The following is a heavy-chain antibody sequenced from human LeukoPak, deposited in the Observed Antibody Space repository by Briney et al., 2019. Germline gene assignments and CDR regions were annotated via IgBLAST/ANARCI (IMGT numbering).Heavy chain of an antibody. D-gene: IGHD1-7*01. J-gene: IGHJ6*03. CDR3: ARVVQEKSIIGTTRYYFYMDV. CDR1: GDSIRSSNYY. V-gene: IGHV4-39*01. CDR2: IYYTGST. Sequence: PSETLSLTCTVSGDSIRSSNYYWAWIRQPPGKGLEWIGFIYYTGSTYYNPSLKSRVTISVDTSNNQFSLKLRSVTAADTAVYYCARVVQEKSIIGTTRYYFYMDVWGKGTTITVSS.